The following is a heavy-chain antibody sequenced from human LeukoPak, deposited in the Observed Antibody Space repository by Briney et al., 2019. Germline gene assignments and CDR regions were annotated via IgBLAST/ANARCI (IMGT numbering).Heavy chain of an antibody. D-gene: IGHD2-2*02. CDR1: GYSFTSYW. Sequence: GESLKISCKGSGYSFTSYWIGWVRQMPGKGLERMGIIYPGDSDTRYSPSFQGQVTISADKSISTAYLQWSSLKASDTAMYYCARHGRYCSSTSCYTMYYFDYWGQGTLVTVSS. CDR3: ARHGRYCSSTSCYTMYYFDY. CDR2: IYPGDSDT. V-gene: IGHV5-51*01. J-gene: IGHJ4*02.